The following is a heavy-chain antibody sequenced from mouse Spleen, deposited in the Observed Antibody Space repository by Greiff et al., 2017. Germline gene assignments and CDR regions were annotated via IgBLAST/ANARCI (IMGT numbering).Heavy chain of an antibody. J-gene: IGHJ1*01. D-gene: IGHD1-1*01. Sequence: QVQLQQPGTELVKPGASVKLSCKASGYTFTSYWMHWVKQRPGQGLEWIGNINPSNGGTNYNEKFKDKATLTADKSSSTAYMQLSSLTYEDSAVYYCARGLYYYGSSYEGYFDVWGAGTTVTVSS. CDR2: INPSNGGT. CDR3: ARGLYYYGSSYEGYFDV. CDR1: GYTFTSYW. V-gene: IGHV1-53*01.